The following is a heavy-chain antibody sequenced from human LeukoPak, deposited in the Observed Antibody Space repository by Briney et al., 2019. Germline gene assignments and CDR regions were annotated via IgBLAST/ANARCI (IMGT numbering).Heavy chain of an antibody. CDR3: AKDRLYGDYEDAFDI. J-gene: IGHJ3*02. D-gene: IGHD4-17*01. CDR2: ISGSGGST. V-gene: IGHV3-23*01. CDR1: GFTFSSYA. Sequence: GSLRLPLSASGFTFSSYAMSWVRQAPGKGLEWVSAISGSGGSTYYADSVKGRFTISRDNSKNTLYLQMNSLRAEDTAVYYCAKDRLYGDYEDAFDIWGQGTMVTVSS.